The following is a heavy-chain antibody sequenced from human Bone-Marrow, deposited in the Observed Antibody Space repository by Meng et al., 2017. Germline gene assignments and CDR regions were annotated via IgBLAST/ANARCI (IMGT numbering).Heavy chain of an antibody. J-gene: IGHJ4*02. V-gene: IGHV1-69*13. CDR2: INAVFGTT. CDR1: GGIFSNYV. Sequence: SVKVSCKALGGIFSNYVIGWVRQAPGQGLEWMGGINAVFGTTNYAQKFQDRVTITSDESTSTVYMELTRLTSEETAVYFCARKAGNCISTTCYSLDYWGQGTLVTVSS. CDR3: ARKAGNCISTTCYSLDY. D-gene: IGHD2-2*01.